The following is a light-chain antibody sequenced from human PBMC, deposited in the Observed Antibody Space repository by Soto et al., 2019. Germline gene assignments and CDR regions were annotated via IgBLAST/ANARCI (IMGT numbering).Light chain of an antibody. CDR3: MQTRQPRA. CDR2: SGS. J-gene: IGKJ1*01. CDR1: QSLLYSNGYNY. V-gene: IGKV2-28*01. Sequence: DIVMTQSPLSLPVTPGEPASISCRSSQSLLYSNGYNYLDWYLQKPGQSPQLLIYSGSSRASGVPDRFSGSGSATDFTLKISRVEAEDVGIYYCMQTRQPRAFGQGTKVEIK.